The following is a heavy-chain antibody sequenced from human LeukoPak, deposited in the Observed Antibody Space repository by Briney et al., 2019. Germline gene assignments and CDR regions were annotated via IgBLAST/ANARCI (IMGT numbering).Heavy chain of an antibody. CDR1: GYTFTGYY. V-gene: IGHV1-2*04. CDR2: INPNSGGT. Sequence: ASVKVSCKASGYTFTGYYMHWVRQAPGQGLEWMGWINPNSGGTNYAQKFQGWVTMTRDTSISTAYMELSRLRSDDTAVYYCARDRRPLYYYDSSGSYHFWYFDLWGRGTLVTVSS. J-gene: IGHJ2*01. CDR3: ARDRRPLYYYDSSGSYHFWYFDL. D-gene: IGHD3-22*01.